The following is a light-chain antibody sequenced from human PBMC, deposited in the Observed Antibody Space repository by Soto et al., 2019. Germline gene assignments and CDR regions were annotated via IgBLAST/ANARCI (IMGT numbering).Light chain of an antibody. CDR1: QDITKY. J-gene: IGKJ4*01. V-gene: IGKV1-33*01. Sequence: DIQMNQSPSSLSASVGDRVTITCQASQDITKYLNWYQQKPGKAPKLLIYDASNLETGVPSRFSGSGSGTDFTFTISSLQPEDIATYYCQQYDRRPLTFGGGTKVEIK. CDR3: QQYDRRPLT. CDR2: DAS.